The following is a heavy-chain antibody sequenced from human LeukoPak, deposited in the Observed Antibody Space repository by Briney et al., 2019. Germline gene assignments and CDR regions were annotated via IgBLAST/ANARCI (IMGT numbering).Heavy chain of an antibody. CDR1: GFTVSSNS. J-gene: IGHJ4*02. CDR2: ISGSGGST. V-gene: IGHV3-53*01. D-gene: IGHD6-13*01. Sequence: GGSLRLSCTVSGFTVSSNSMSWVRQAPGKGLEWVSLISGSGGSTYYADSVRGRFTISRDNSKNSLYLQMNSLRAEDTAVYYCARSLTAAAGNLGYWGQGTLITVSS. CDR3: ARSLTAAAGNLGY.